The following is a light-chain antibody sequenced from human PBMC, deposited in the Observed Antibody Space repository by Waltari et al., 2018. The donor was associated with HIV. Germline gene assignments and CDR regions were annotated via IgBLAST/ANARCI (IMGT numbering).Light chain of an antibody. CDR3: ATWDDGLSGWV. CDR1: ASNICGNT. Sequence: QSVVTQPPSASGTPGQRVTMSCSGRASNICGNTVNWYQHLPQTAPKLLIYNNDERPSGVPDRFSASKTGTSASLDISGLQSEDEADYYCATWDDGLSGWVFGGGTKLTVL. V-gene: IGLV1-44*01. CDR2: NND. J-gene: IGLJ3*02.